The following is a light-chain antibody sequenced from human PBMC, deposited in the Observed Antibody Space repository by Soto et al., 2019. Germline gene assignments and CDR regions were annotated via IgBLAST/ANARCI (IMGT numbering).Light chain of an antibody. V-gene: IGKV3-15*01. CDR1: QSVGTY. Sequence: EIVMTQSPATLSASPGERATLSCRASQSVGTYLAWYQQKPGQAPRLLIYGASTRAAGISPRFSGGGSGTEFTLTISSLQSEDFAVYDCQQYNDWPRTFGQGTKVGIK. J-gene: IGKJ1*01. CDR3: QQYNDWPRT. CDR2: GAS.